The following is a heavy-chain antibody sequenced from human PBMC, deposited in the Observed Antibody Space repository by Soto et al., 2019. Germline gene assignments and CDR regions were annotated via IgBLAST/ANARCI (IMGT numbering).Heavy chain of an antibody. V-gene: IGHV3-21*01. J-gene: IGHJ6*02. CDR2: ISSSSSYI. CDR3: ARGEPLSYGMDV. Sequence: SLRLSCAASGFTFSSYSMNWVRQAPGKGLEWVSSISSSSSYIYYAGSVKGRFTISRDNAKNSLYLQMNSLRAEDTAVYYCARGEPLSYGMDVWGQGTTVTVSS. CDR1: GFTFSSYS.